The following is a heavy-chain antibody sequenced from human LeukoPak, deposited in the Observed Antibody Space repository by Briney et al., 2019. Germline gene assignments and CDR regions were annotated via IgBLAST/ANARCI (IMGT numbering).Heavy chain of an antibody. J-gene: IGHJ4*02. Sequence: SETLSLTCAVSGGSISSSSYYWGWIRQPPGKGLEWIGSIYYSGSTYYNPSLKSRVTISVDTSKNQFSLKLSSVTAADTAVYYCARDLSLGAEPIDYWGQGTLVTVSS. V-gene: IGHV4-39*07. CDR1: GGSISSSSYY. CDR3: ARDLSLGAEPIDY. CDR2: IYYSGST. D-gene: IGHD1-26*01.